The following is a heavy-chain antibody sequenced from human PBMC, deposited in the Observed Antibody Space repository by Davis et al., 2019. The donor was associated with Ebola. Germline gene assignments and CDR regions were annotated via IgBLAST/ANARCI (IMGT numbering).Heavy chain of an antibody. CDR3: AKGGSGWPSDYSYGLGV. CDR2: ITSSGDVT. CDR1: GFTFSSSK. V-gene: IGHV3-23*01. Sequence: GESLKISCAASGFTFSSSKMTWVRQAPGKGLEWVSAITSSGDVTFYADSVKGRFTISRDNSKNTLYLQMNSLSGDDTAVYYCAKGGSGWPSDYSYGLGVWGKGTTVTVSS. J-gene: IGHJ6*04. D-gene: IGHD6-19*01.